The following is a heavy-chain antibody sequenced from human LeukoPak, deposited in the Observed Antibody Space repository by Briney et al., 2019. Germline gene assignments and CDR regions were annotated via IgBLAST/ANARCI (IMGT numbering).Heavy chain of an antibody. CDR1: GGSISSSSYY. CDR3: ARHPTFNCSSTSCYSFDY. CDR2: IYYSGST. Sequence: SETLSLTCTVSGGSISSSSYYWGWIRQPPGKGLEWIGSIYYSGSTYYNPSLKSRVTISVDTSKNQFSLKLSSVTAADTAVDYCARHPTFNCSSTSCYSFDYWGQGTLVTVSS. D-gene: IGHD2-2*01. V-gene: IGHV4-39*01. J-gene: IGHJ4*02.